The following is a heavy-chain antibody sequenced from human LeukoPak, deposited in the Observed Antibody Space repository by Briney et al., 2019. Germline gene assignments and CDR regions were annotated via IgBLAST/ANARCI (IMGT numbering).Heavy chain of an antibody. V-gene: IGHV3-30*18. D-gene: IGHD3-9*01. CDR1: GFTFSSYW. J-gene: IGHJ4*02. Sequence: QPGGSLRLSCAASGFTFSSYWMSWVRQAPGKGLEWVAVISYDGSNKYYADSVKGRFTISRDNSKNTLYLQVNSLRAEDTAVYYCAKDLGDNWGQGTLVTVSS. CDR2: ISYDGSNK. CDR3: AKDLGDN.